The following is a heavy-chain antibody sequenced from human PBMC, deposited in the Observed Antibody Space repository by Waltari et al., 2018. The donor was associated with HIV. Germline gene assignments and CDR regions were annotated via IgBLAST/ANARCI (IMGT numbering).Heavy chain of an antibody. Sequence: QVQLQESGPGLVKSSETLSLTCDVSGYSISRGFYWGWIRQPPGKGLDWIGSIYHSGRTDYIPSLKSRVTISVDTSRNQFTLKLSSVTAADTAVYYCARGDFASPLTVTQGCFDLWGRGTLVTVSS. V-gene: IGHV4-38-2*01. CDR3: ARGDFASPLTVTQGCFDL. CDR2: IYHSGRT. D-gene: IGHD4-17*01. CDR1: GYSISRGFY. J-gene: IGHJ2*01.